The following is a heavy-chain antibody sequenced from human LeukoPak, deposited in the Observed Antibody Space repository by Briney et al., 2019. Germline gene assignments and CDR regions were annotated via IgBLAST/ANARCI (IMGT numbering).Heavy chain of an antibody. V-gene: IGHV4-34*01. Sequence: SETLSLTCAVYVGSFSGYYGSWIRQPPGKGLEWIGEINHSGSTNYHPSLKSRVTISVDTSKNQFSLKLSSVTAADTAVYYCARGRIAVAGTLVDYWGQGTLVTVSS. D-gene: IGHD6-19*01. CDR2: INHSGST. J-gene: IGHJ4*02. CDR3: ARGRIAVAGTLVDY. CDR1: VGSFSGYY.